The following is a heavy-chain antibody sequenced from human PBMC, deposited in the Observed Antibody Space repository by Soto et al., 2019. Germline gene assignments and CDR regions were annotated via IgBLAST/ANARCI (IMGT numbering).Heavy chain of an antibody. CDR3: ARDLFGRDGYNYRARAFDI. Sequence: PGGSLRLSCEGSGFTFSSYSMNWVRQAPGRGLEWVSSISGSGGYIYYADSVKGRFTISRDNAKNSLYLQMNSLRAEDTAVYYCARDLFGRDGYNYRARAFDIWGQGTMVTVS. J-gene: IGHJ3*02. D-gene: IGHD5-12*01. CDR2: ISGSGGYI. CDR1: GFTFSSYS. V-gene: IGHV3-21*01.